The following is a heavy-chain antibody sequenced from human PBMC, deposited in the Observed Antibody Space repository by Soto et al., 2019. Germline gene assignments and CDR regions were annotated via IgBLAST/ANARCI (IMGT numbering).Heavy chain of an antibody. V-gene: IGHV3-48*02. CDR3: ASGKDYGGGGY. Sequence: EVQLVESGGGLVQPGGSLRLSCAASGFTFSSYSRNWVRQAPGKGLEWVSYISSSSSTIYYADSVKGRFTISRDNAKNSRDLQMNSLRDEDTAVYYCASGKDYGGGGYWGQGTLVTVSS. J-gene: IGHJ4*02. CDR1: GFTFSSYS. D-gene: IGHD4-17*01. CDR2: ISSSSSTI.